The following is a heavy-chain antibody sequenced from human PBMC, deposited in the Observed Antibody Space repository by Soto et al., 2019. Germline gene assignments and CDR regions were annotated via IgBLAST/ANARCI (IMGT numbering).Heavy chain of an antibody. CDR2: IWYDGSNK. CDR3: ARDSIGYGMDV. J-gene: IGHJ6*02. Sequence: AGGSLRLSCAASGFTFNSYGMHWVRQAPGKGLEWVAVIWYDGSNKYYADSVKGRFTISRDNSKNTLYLQMNSLRAEDTAVYYCARDSIGYGMDVWGQGTTVTVSS. V-gene: IGHV3-33*01. D-gene: IGHD2-15*01. CDR1: GFTFNSYG.